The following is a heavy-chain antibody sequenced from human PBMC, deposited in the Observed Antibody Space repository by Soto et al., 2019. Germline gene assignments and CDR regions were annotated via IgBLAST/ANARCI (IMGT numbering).Heavy chain of an antibody. CDR1: VFTFSSYG. CDR2: IWHDGSNK. CDR3: VREFDYRFDY. J-gene: IGHJ4*02. Sequence: PWWSLRLSCSASVFTFSSYGMHWFRQAPGKGLEWVAIIWHDGSNKYYADSVKGRFTISRDNSKNKMYMQMNSLRAEDTAVYYCVREFDYRFDYWGQGILVTVSS. D-gene: IGHD3-9*01. V-gene: IGHV3-33*01.